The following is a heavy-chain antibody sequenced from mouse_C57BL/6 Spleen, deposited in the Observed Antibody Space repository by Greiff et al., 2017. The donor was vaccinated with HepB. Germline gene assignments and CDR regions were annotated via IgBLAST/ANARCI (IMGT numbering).Heavy chain of an antibody. D-gene: IGHD1-1*01. Sequence: VQLQQPGAELVKPGASVKLSCKASGYTFTSYWMQWVKQRPGQGLEWIGEIDPSDSYTNYNQKFKGKATLTVDTSSSTAYMQLSSLTSEDSAVYYCARGVTVGYFDVWGTGTTVTVSS. V-gene: IGHV1-50*01. CDR2: IDPSDSYT. CDR3: ARGVTVGYFDV. J-gene: IGHJ1*03. CDR1: GYTFTSYW.